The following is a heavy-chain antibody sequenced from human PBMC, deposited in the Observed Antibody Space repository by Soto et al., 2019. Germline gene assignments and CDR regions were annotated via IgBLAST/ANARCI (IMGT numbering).Heavy chain of an antibody. CDR3: AIAAALNYGMDV. V-gene: IGHV3-74*03. J-gene: IGHJ6*02. D-gene: IGHD6-13*01. CDR2: IDGDGSST. CDR1: GFTFSNYW. Sequence: GGSLRLSCVASGFTFSNYWMHWVRQAPGKGLVWVSRIDGDGSSTTYADSVKGRFSISGDNAKNTLYLQMKGLRVEDSAVYYCAIAAALNYGMDVWGQGTTVTVSS.